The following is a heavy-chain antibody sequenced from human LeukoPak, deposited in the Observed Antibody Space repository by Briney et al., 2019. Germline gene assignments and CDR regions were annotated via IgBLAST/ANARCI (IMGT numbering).Heavy chain of an antibody. CDR1: GGSIRSSYYY. J-gene: IGHJ4*02. CDR2: IYDSGST. V-gene: IGHV4-39*01. CDR3: ARAGGFFSPFGY. D-gene: IGHD3-16*01. Sequence: SETLSLTCTVSGGSIRSSYYYWGWIRQPPGKGLEWIGSIYDSGSTYYNPSLKSRVTISVDTSKNQFSLKPNSVTAADTAVYYCARAGGFFSPFGYWGQGTLVTVSS.